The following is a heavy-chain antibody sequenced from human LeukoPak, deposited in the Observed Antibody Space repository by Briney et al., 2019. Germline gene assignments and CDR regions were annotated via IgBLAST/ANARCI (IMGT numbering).Heavy chain of an antibody. CDR2: INQDGSEK. D-gene: IGHD3-16*01. J-gene: IGHJ3*02. V-gene: IGHV3-7*05. CDR3: ARVSILNLGEFSDAFDI. Sequence: PGGSLRLSCVASGFTFSSYWMTWVRQAPGKGLEWVANINQDGSEKYYLDSVKGRFTISRDNAKNSLYLQMNSLSADDTAVYFCARVSILNLGEFSDAFDIWGQGTMVTVSS. CDR1: GFTFSSYW.